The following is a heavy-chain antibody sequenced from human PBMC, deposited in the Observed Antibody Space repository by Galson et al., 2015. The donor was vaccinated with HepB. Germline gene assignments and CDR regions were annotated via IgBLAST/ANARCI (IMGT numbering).Heavy chain of an antibody. J-gene: IGHJ6*02. CDR2: ISAYNGNT. Sequence: SVKVSCKASGYTFTSYGISWVRQAPGQGLEWMGWISAYNGNTNYAQKLQGRVTMTTDTSTSTAYMELRSLRSDDTAVYYCARSGFTVTTLNGMDVWGQGTTVTVSS. CDR1: GYTFTSYG. V-gene: IGHV1-18*04. D-gene: IGHD4-17*01. CDR3: ARSGFTVTTLNGMDV.